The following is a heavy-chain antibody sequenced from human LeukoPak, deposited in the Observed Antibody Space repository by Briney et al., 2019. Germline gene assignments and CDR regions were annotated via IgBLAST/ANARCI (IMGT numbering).Heavy chain of an antibody. J-gene: IGHJ4*02. CDR2: IYYSGSI. V-gene: IGHV4-59*01. CDR1: GGPISSYY. Sequence: SETLSLTCTVSGGPISSYYWSWIRQPPGKGLEWIGDIYYSGSIKYNPSLKSRVTMSVDTSKNQFSLKLSSVTAADTAIYYCARENPSGYYNRPIDYWGQGTLVTVSS. CDR3: ARENPSGYYNRPIDY. D-gene: IGHD3-22*01.